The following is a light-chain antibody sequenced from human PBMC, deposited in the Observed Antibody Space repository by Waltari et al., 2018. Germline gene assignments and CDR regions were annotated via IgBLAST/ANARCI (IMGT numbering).Light chain of an antibody. V-gene: IGKV3-20*01. CDR3: QQYDISPLT. CDR1: QTNSTTY. J-gene: IGKJ4*01. CDR2: GPF. Sequence: DIVLTQSPGTLSLSPGEGATLSCRTSQTNSTTYLARYQQKPGQAPTLLIYGPFSRATGIPDRFTGSASGTDFSLTISSLEPEDFATYYCQQYDISPLTFGGGTKVEIK.